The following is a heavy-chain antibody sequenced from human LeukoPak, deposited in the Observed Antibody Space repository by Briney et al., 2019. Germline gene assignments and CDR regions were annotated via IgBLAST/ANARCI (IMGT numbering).Heavy chain of an antibody. J-gene: IGHJ4*02. D-gene: IGHD6-19*01. V-gene: IGHV1-18*01. Sequence: ASVKVSCKASGYTFISYAMNWVRQAPGQGLEWMGWISAYNGNTNYAQKLQGRVTMTTDTSTSTAYMELRSLRSDDTAVYYCARVYSSGWYGDYFDYWGQGTLVTVSS. CDR1: GYTFISYA. CDR2: ISAYNGNT. CDR3: ARVYSSGWYGDYFDY.